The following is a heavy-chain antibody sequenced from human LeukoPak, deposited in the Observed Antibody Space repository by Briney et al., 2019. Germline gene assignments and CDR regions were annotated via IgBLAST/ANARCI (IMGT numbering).Heavy chain of an antibody. V-gene: IGHV4-34*01. Sequence: SETLSLTCGVSGGSFTTYYWSWIRQSPGKGLEWIGEINQSGTTNYNPSLKSRVSISIDTSKKQFSLKLSSVTAADTAVYYCARISTILPRYWGQGTLVTVSS. D-gene: IGHD2/OR15-2a*01. CDR3: ARISTILPRY. J-gene: IGHJ4*02. CDR2: INQSGTT. CDR1: GGSFTTYY.